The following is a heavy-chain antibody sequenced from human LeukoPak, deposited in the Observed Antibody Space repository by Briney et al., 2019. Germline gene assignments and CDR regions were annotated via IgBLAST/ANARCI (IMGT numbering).Heavy chain of an antibody. J-gene: IGHJ4*02. CDR2: ISASGGST. CDR3: AKDGEQHLYRAYYFDY. Sequence: GGSLRLSCAASGFTFSSYAMSWVRQAPGKGLEWVSAISASGGSTYYADSVKGRFTISRDNSKNTLYLQMNSLRAEDTAVYYCAKDGEQHLYRAYYFDYWGQGTLVTVSS. D-gene: IGHD6-13*01. V-gene: IGHV3-23*01. CDR1: GFTFSSYA.